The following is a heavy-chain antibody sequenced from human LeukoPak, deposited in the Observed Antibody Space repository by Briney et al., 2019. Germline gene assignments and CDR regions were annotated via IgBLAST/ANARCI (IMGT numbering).Heavy chain of an antibody. CDR2: INHSGST. V-gene: IGHV4-34*01. CDR3: ARVPGIAVADIDY. Sequence: SETLSLTCAVYGGSFSGCYWSWIRQPPGKGLEWIGEINHSGSTNYNPSLKSRVTISVDTSKNQFSLKLSSVTAADTAVYYCARVPGIAVADIDYWGQGTLVTVSS. CDR1: GGSFSGCY. J-gene: IGHJ4*02. D-gene: IGHD6-19*01.